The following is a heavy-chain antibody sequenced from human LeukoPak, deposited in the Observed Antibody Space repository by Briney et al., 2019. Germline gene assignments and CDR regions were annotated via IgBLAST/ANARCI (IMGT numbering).Heavy chain of an antibody. CDR2: IIPIYGIT. J-gene: IGHJ5*02. V-gene: IGHV1-69*05. D-gene: IGHD3-3*01. Sequence: SVKVSCKASGGTFSSYAISWVRQAPGQGLEWMGRIIPIYGITNYAQKFQGRVTITTDESTSTAYMDLRSLRSEDTAVYFCASPTYYDFWSGYHQFDNWGQGTLVTVSS. CDR1: GGTFSSYA. CDR3: ASPTYYDFWSGYHQFDN.